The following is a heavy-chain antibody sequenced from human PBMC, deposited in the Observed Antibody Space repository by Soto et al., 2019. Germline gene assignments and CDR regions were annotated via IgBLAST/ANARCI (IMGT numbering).Heavy chain of an antibody. V-gene: IGHV3-23*01. J-gene: IGHJ6*02. CDR2: ISGSGGST. D-gene: IGHD3-10*01. Sequence: EVQLLESGGGLVQPGGSLRLSCAASGFTFSSYAMNWVRQAPGKGLEWVSGISGSGGSTYYADSVKGRFTISRDNSKNTLDLPMNSLRAEDTAVYYCAKDRFGEYFYYGMDVWGQGTTVTVSS. CDR3: AKDRFGEYFYYGMDV. CDR1: GFTFSSYA.